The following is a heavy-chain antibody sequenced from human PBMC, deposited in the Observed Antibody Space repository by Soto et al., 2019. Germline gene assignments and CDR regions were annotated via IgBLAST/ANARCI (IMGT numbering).Heavy chain of an antibody. V-gene: IGHV3-66*01. D-gene: IGHD3-16*01. J-gene: IGHJ4*02. CDR1: GFTVSTKY. CDR3: ARDPWAADY. CDR2: IYSGGST. Sequence: EVQLVESGGGLVQPGGSRRLSCAASGFTVSTKYMSWVRQAPGKGLECVSVIYSGGSTFYADSVRGRFTISRDNSKNTVNLQMNSLRAEDTAVYYCARDPWAADYWGQGTLVTVSS.